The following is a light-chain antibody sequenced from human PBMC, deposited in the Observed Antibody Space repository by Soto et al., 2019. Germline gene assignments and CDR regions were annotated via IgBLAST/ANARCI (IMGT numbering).Light chain of an antibody. CDR3: QQANSFPLT. CDR1: QGIRND. V-gene: IGKV1-6*01. CDR2: SAS. J-gene: IGKJ4*01. Sequence: AIQMTQSPSSLSASVGDRVTITCRASQGIRNDLGWYQQKPGKAPKLLIYSASSLQSGVSSRFSGSGSGTDFTLTISSLQPEDSATYYCQQANSFPLTFGGGTKVDIK.